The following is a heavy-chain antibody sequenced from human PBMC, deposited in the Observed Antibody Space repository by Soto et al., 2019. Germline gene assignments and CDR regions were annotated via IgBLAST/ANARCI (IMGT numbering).Heavy chain of an antibody. CDR3: ANSLKYCSGGSCPPIDY. V-gene: IGHV3-30*18. J-gene: IGHJ4*02. CDR2: ISYDGSNK. D-gene: IGHD2-15*01. CDR1: GFTFSSYG. Sequence: GGSLRLSCAASGFTFSSYGMHWVRQAPGKGLEWVAVISYDGSNKYYADSVKGRFTISRDNSKNTLYLQMNSLRAEDTAVYYCANSLKYCSGGSCPPIDYWGQGTLVTVSS.